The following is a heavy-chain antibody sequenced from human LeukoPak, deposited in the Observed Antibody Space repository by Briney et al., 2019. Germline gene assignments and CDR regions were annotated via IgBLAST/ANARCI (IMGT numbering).Heavy chain of an antibody. V-gene: IGHV4-34*01. Sequence: SETLSLTCAVYGGSFSGYYWSWIRQPPGKGLEWIGEINHSGSTNYNPSLKSRVTISVDTSKNQFSLKLSSVTAADTAVYYCAGSGYYDSSGYCLDYWGQGTLVTVSS. CDR3: AGSGYYDSSGYCLDY. D-gene: IGHD3-22*01. J-gene: IGHJ4*02. CDR2: INHSGST. CDR1: GGSFSGYY.